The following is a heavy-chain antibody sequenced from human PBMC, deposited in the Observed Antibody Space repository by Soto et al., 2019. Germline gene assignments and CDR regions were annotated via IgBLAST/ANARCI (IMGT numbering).Heavy chain of an antibody. CDR3: ARFGLAYAMDV. Sequence: GSLRLSCVASGFTFSNYWMSWARQTPGKGLEWVANKKHDGSETQYVDSVKGRFTISRDNAKDSLYLQMNSLRAEDTAVYYCARFGLAYAMDVWGQGPTVTVSS. CDR1: GFTFSNYW. D-gene: IGHD3-3*01. J-gene: IGHJ6*02. V-gene: IGHV3-7*03. CDR2: KKHDGSET.